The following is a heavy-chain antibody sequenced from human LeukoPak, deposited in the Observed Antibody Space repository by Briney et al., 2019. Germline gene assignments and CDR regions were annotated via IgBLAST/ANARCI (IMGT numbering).Heavy chain of an antibody. D-gene: IGHD3-16*02. CDR1: GGSISSGGYS. CDR2: IYHSGST. CDR3: ASSYYDYVWGSYPLDY. Sequence: SETLSLTCAVSGGSISSGGYSWSWIRQPPGKGLEWIGYIYHSGSTYYNPSLKSRVTISVDRSKNQFPLKLSSVTAADTAVYYCASSYYDYVWGSYPLDYWGQGTLVTVSS. V-gene: IGHV4-30-2*01. J-gene: IGHJ4*02.